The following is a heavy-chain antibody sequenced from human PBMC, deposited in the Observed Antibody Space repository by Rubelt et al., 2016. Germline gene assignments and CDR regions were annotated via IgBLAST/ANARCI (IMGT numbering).Heavy chain of an antibody. D-gene: IGHD1-26*01. Sequence: QVQLQQWGAGLLKPSETLSLTCAVYGGSFSGYYWSWIRQPPGKGLEWIGETNHSGSTNYNPSLKSRVTRSVDTSKNQFSLKLRSGTAADTAVYYCARRRRYSGSSYWYFDLWGRGTLVTVSS. J-gene: IGHJ2*01. CDR3: ARRRRYSGSSYWYFDL. CDR1: GGSFSGYY. CDR2: TNHSGST. V-gene: IGHV4-34*01.